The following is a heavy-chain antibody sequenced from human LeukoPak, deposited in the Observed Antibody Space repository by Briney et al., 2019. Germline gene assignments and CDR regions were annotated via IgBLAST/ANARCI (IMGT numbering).Heavy chain of an antibody. CDR1: GFTFSSYG. J-gene: IGHJ4*02. Sequence: GGSLRLSCAASGFTFSSYGMHWVRQAPGKGLEWVAVIWYDESNKYYADSVKGRFTISRDNSKNTLYLQMNSLRAEDTAVYYCARCSLTGGWYLIDYWGQGTLVTVSS. CDR2: IWYDESNK. CDR3: ARCSLTGGWYLIDY. V-gene: IGHV3-33*01. D-gene: IGHD6-19*01.